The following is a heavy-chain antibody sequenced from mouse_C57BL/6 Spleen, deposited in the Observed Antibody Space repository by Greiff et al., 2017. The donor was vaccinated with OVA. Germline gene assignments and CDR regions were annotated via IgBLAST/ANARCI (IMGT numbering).Heavy chain of an antibody. D-gene: IGHD2-5*01. V-gene: IGHV1-53*01. CDR2: INPSNGGT. Sequence: VQLQQPGTELVKPGASVKLSCKASGYTFTSYWMHWVKQRPGQGLEWIGNINPSNGGTNYNEKFKSKATLTVDKSSSTAYMQLSSRTSEDSAVYYGAERGYNSNYEYFDVWGTGTTVTVSS. CDR3: AERGYNSNYEYFDV. J-gene: IGHJ1*03. CDR1: GYTFTSYW.